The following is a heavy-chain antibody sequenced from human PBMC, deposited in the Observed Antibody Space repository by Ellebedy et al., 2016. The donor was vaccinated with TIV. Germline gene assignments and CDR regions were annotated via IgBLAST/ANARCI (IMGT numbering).Heavy chain of an antibody. CDR1: GFTISNYG. V-gene: IGHV3-30*18. CDR2: ISYDRDNK. CDR3: AKEPPYSRWGADAFDM. D-gene: IGHD6-13*01. J-gene: IGHJ3*02. Sequence: GGSLRLXCAASGFTISNYGMHWVRQAPGKGLEWVAVISYDRDNKYYADSVKGRFTISRDTSKNTLYLQITSLRAEDTAVYYCAKEPPYSRWGADAFDMWGQGTMVTVSS.